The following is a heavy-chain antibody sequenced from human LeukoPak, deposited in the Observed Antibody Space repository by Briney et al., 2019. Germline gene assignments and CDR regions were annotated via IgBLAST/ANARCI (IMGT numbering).Heavy chain of an antibody. CDR1: GFTVSSNY. CDR2: IYRGGSP. V-gene: IGHV3-53*01. D-gene: IGHD5-18*01. Sequence: GGSLRLSCTASGFTVSSNYMSWVRQAPGKGLEWVSLIYRGGSPDYTDSVKGRFTISRDNSKNTLYLQMNSLRAEDTAVYYCAGSYEGYYFDYWGQGTLITVSS. CDR3: AGSYEGYYFDY. J-gene: IGHJ4*02.